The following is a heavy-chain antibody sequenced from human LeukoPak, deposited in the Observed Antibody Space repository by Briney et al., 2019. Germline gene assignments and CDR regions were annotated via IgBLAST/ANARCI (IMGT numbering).Heavy chain of an antibody. CDR2: IIPIFGTA. Sequence: GASVKVSCTASGGTFSSYAISWVRQAPGQGLEWMGGIIPIFGTANYAQKFQGRVTITADESTSTAYMELSSLRSEDTAVFYCARVALGRRWLQTSYYYGMDVWGQGTTVTVSS. V-gene: IGHV1-69*13. CDR3: ARVALGRRWLQTSYYYGMDV. CDR1: GGTFSSYA. J-gene: IGHJ6*02. D-gene: IGHD5-24*01.